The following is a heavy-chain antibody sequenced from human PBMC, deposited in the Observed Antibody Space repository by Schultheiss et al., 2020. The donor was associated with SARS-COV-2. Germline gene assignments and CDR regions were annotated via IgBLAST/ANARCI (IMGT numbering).Heavy chain of an antibody. D-gene: IGHD3-16*01. V-gene: IGHV3-53*01. CDR1: GFTVSSNY. Sequence: GESLKISCAASGFTVSSNYMSWVRQAPGKGLEWVSVIYSGGSTYYADSVKGRFTISRDNSKNTLYLQMNSLRAEDTAVYYCATKAPKGGYYYYGMDVWGQGTTVTVSS. CDR2: IYSGGST. CDR3: ATKAPKGGYYYYGMDV. J-gene: IGHJ6*02.